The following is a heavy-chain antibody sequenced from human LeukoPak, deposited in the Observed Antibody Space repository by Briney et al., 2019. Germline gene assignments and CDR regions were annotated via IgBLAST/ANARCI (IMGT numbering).Heavy chain of an antibody. D-gene: IGHD5-12*01. Sequence: SEKVSCKASGGTFSSYAISWVRQAPGQGLEWMGGIIPIFGTANYAQKFQGRVTITADESTSTAYMELSSLRSEDTAVYYCARDNKVATIVYYYYGMDVWGQGTTVTVSS. CDR2: IIPIFGTA. V-gene: IGHV1-69*13. CDR3: ARDNKVATIVYYYYGMDV. CDR1: GGTFSSYA. J-gene: IGHJ6*02.